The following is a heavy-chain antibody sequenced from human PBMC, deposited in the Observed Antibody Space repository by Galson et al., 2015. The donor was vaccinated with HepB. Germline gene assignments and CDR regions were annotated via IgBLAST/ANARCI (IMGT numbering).Heavy chain of an antibody. CDR1: GFTSSNYW. D-gene: IGHD2-21*01. V-gene: IGHV3-7*01. J-gene: IGHJ6*03. CDR3: ARDIIIVVAGYYYMDV. Sequence: SLRLSCAASGFTSSNYWMSWVRQAPGKGLEWVANIRQDGSEKYYVDSMKGRFTISRDNAKNSLYLQMNSLRVDDTAVYYCARDIIIVVAGYYYMDVWGKGTTVTVSS. CDR2: IRQDGSEK.